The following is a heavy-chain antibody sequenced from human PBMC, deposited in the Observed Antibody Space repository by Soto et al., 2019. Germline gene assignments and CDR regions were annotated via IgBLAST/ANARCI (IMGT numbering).Heavy chain of an antibody. CDR1: GYTFTSYA. CDR3: ARSGTRYYYYGMDV. D-gene: IGHD6-13*01. Sequence: QVQLVQSGAEVKKPGASVKVSCKASGYTFTSYAMHWVRQAPGQRLEWMGWINAGNGNTKYSQKFQGRVTITRDTSASTAYMELGSLRSEDTAVYYCARSGTRYYYYGMDVWGQGTTVTVSS. V-gene: IGHV1-3*01. J-gene: IGHJ6*02. CDR2: INAGNGNT.